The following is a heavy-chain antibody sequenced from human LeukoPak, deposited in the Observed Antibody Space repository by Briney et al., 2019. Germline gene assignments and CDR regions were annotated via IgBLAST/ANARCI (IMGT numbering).Heavy chain of an antibody. Sequence: ETLSLTCTVSGGSISSYYWNWIRQPPGKGLEWIGYISYSGSTNYNPSLKRRVTISVDTSKNQFSLKLSSVTAADTAVYYCARGSGSHAFDIWGQGTMVTVSS. J-gene: IGHJ3*02. CDR2: ISYSGST. D-gene: IGHD1-26*01. CDR1: GGSISSYY. CDR3: ARGSGSHAFDI. V-gene: IGHV4-59*12.